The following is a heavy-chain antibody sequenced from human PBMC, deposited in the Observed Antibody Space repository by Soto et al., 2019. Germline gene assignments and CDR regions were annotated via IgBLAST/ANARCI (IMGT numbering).Heavy chain of an antibody. J-gene: IGHJ4*02. CDR2: ISGSGGST. CDR1: GFTFSSYA. CDR3: AITSDTAMVTPLSTYYFDY. Sequence: GGSLRLSCAASGFTFSSYAMSWVRQAPGKGLEWVSAISGSGGSTYYADSVKGRFTISRDNSKNTLYLQMNSLRAEDTAVYYCAITSDTAMVTPLSTYYFDYWGQGTLVTVSS. D-gene: IGHD5-18*01. V-gene: IGHV3-23*01.